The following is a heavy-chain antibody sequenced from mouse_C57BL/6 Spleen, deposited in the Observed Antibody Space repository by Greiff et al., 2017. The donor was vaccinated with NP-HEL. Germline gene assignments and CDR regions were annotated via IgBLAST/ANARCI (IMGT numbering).Heavy chain of an antibody. CDR2: IWRGGST. CDR3: AKNPSYGYDWYFDV. Sequence: VQLQESGPGLVQPSQSLSITCTVSGFSLTSYGVHWVRQSPGKGLEWLGVIWRGGSTDYNAAFMSRLSITKDNSKSQVFFKMNSLQADDTAIYYCAKNPSYGYDWYFDVWGTGTTVTVSS. D-gene: IGHD2-2*01. CDR1: GFSLTSYG. V-gene: IGHV2-5*01. J-gene: IGHJ1*03.